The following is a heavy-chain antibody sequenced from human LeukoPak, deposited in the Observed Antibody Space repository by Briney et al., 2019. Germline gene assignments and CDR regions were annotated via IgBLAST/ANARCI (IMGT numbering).Heavy chain of an antibody. Sequence: GRSLRLSCAASGFTFSGYSMNLFRQAPGRGLEWVSYISSTSTTIYYKDSVKGRFTISRDNAKNSLYLHMTSLRVEDTAVYYCVRNDDDDAFDIWGQGTMVTVSS. CDR2: ISSTSTTI. J-gene: IGHJ3*02. V-gene: IGHV3-48*01. CDR1: GFTFSGYS. CDR3: VRNDDDDAFDI. D-gene: IGHD3-3*01.